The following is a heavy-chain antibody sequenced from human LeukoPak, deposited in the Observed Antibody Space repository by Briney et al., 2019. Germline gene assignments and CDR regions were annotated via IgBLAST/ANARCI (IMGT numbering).Heavy chain of an antibody. CDR1: GFTFSSYS. V-gene: IGHV3-21*01. CDR3: ASECSGGSCYRFDP. J-gene: IGHJ5*02. D-gene: IGHD2-15*01. CDR2: ISSSSSYI. Sequence: GGSLRLSCAASGFTFSSYSMNWVRQAPGKGLEWVSSISSSSSYIYYADSVKGRFTISRDNAKNSLYLQMNSLRAEDTAVYYCASECSGGSCYRFDPWGQGTLVTVSS.